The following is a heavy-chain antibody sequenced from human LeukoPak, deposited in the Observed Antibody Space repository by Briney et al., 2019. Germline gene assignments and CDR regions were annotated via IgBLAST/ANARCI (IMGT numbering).Heavy chain of an antibody. Sequence: TSETLSLTCTVSGGSISSSNSYWGWIRQPPGKGLEWIGSIYYSGNTYYNASLKSQVSISIDTSKNQFSLRLTSVTAADTAVYYCARQTGSGLFTLPGGQGTLVTVSS. D-gene: IGHD3/OR15-3a*01. J-gene: IGHJ4*02. CDR3: ARQTGSGLFTLP. CDR1: GGSISSSNSY. CDR2: IYYSGNT. V-gene: IGHV4-39*01.